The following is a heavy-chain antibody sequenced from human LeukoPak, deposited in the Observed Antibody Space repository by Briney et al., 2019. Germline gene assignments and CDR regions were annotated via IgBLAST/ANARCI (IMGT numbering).Heavy chain of an antibody. CDR2: INAGTGDG. V-gene: IGHV1-3*01. CDR1: GYAFSLYG. Sequence: ASVKVSCKASGYAFSLYGVQWVRQAPGQTLEWMGWINAGTGDGKYSQNFQGRLTMTSDTSATTLYMELNRLTFEDTAVYYCARSGADWSCDNWGQGTLVTVSS. D-gene: IGHD2-21*01. J-gene: IGHJ4*02. CDR3: ARSGADWSCDN.